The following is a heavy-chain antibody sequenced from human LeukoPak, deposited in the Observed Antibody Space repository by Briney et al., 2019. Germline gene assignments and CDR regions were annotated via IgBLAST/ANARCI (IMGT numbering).Heavy chain of an antibody. CDR1: GYSISSGYH. V-gene: IGHV4-38-2*02. D-gene: IGHD7-27*01. CDR2: VYRSGTT. CDR3: ARENWVFDY. J-gene: IGHJ4*02. Sequence: SETLSLTCVVSGYSISSGYHWGWIRQPPGKGLEWIGSVYRSGTTYCDPSFKSRVTISVDTSKNQISLKVRSVTAADTAMYYCARENWVFDYWGQGILVTVSS.